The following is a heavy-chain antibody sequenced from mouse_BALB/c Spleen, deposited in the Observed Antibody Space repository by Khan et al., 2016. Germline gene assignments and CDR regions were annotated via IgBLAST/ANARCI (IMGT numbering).Heavy chain of an antibody. CDR1: GYTFTSYV. Sequence: VQLKQSGPELVKPGASVKMSCKASGYTFTSYVMHWVKQKPGQGLEWIGYINPYNDGTKYNEKFKGKATLTSDKSSSTAYMELSSLTSEDSAVYYCARPLYYYGSSYGAMDYWGQGTSVTVSS. CDR2: INPYNDGT. D-gene: IGHD1-1*01. J-gene: IGHJ4*01. CDR3: ARPLYYYGSSYGAMDY. V-gene: IGHV1S136*01.